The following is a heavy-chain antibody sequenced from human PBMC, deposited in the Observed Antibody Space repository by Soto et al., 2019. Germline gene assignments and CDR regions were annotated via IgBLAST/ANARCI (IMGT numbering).Heavy chain of an antibody. CDR1: GFTFDDYA. Sequence: EVQLVESGGGLVQPGRSLRLSCAASGFTFDDYAMHWVRQAPVKGLAWVSGISWNSGSIGYADSVKGRFAISRDNAKNSLYLHMDSLRAEDTALYYCAKGDSSSWYGVTNYWGQGTLVTVSS. CDR2: ISWNSGSI. CDR3: AKGDSSSWYGVTNY. D-gene: IGHD6-13*01. J-gene: IGHJ4*02. V-gene: IGHV3-9*01.